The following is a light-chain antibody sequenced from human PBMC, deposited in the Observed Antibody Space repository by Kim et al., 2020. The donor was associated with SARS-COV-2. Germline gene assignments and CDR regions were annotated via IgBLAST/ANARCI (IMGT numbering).Light chain of an antibody. V-gene: IGLV2-14*04. J-gene: IGLJ2*01. CDR2: DVT. Sequence: GQALATSGAGSGSDVGGYSNVSWHQPYQGKDPKIRSYDVTKRPSGVSNRFSGSKSGNTASLTISGLQAEDEADYYCSSYTSTNTLVFGGGTQLTVL. CDR3: SSYTSTNTLV. CDR1: GSDVGGYSN.